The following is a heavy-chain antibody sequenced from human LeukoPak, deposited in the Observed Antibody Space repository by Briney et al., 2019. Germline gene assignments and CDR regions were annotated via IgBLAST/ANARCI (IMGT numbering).Heavy chain of an antibody. Sequence: GGSLRLSCAASGFIFSSYSMNWVRQAPGKGLEWVSYISRSGNDIYHADSVKGRFTISRDNAKNLLYLQMNSLRAEDTAVYYCARDGYDIYFQHWGQGTLVTVSS. D-gene: IGHD3-22*01. CDR3: ARDGYDIYFQH. CDR1: GFIFSSYS. V-gene: IGHV3-48*01. CDR2: ISRSGNDI. J-gene: IGHJ1*01.